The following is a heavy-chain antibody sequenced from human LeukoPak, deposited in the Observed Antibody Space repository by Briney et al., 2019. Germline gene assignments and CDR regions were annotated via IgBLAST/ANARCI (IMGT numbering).Heavy chain of an antibody. CDR1: GGSISSSKYY. J-gene: IGHJ4*02. CDR3: AREGAIVVVVAATGDYFDY. CDR2: ISYSGST. V-gene: IGHV4-39*07. Sequence: PSETLSLTCTVSGGSISSSKYYWGWIRQPPGKGLEWIGSISYSGSTYHNPSLKSRVTISVDTSKNQFSLKLSSVTAADTAVYYCAREGAIVVVVAATGDYFDYWGQGTLVTVSS. D-gene: IGHD2-15*01.